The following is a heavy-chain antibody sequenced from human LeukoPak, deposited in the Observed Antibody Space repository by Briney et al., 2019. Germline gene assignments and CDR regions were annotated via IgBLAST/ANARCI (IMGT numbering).Heavy chain of an antibody. CDR3: ARGGDFGYSYGGYYYMDV. J-gene: IGHJ6*03. CDR1: GFTFSTYD. D-gene: IGHD5-18*01. Sequence: PGGSLRLSCAASGFTFSTYDMHWVRQATGKGLEWDSTIGTAGDTYYPGSVKGRFTISRENAKNSLYLQMNSLRAGDTAVYYCARGGDFGYSYGGYYYMDVWGKGTTVTVSS. V-gene: IGHV3-13*01. CDR2: IGTAGDT.